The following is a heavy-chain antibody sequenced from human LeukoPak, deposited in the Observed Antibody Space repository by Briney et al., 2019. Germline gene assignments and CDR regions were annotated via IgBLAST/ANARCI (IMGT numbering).Heavy chain of an antibody. D-gene: IGHD5-18*01. V-gene: IGHV4-34*01. CDR2: ISHSGST. CDR1: GESFSGYY. CDR3: ARRGYSYGYVPPSRFDY. Sequence: SETLSLTCAVYGESFSGYYWSWIRQPPGKGLEWIGEISHSGSTNYNPSLKSRVTISVDTSKNQFSLKLSSVTAADTAVYYCARRGYSYGYVPPSRFDYWGQGTLVTVSS. J-gene: IGHJ4*02.